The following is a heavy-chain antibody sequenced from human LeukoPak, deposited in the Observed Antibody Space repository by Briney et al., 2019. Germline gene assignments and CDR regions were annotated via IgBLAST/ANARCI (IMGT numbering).Heavy chain of an antibody. V-gene: IGHV3-23*01. CDR2: ISGSGGST. CDR3: AKAPTYSSSWPWDY. J-gene: IGHJ4*02. D-gene: IGHD6-13*01. Sequence: GGSLRLSCAASGFAFSSYAMSWVRQAPGKGLEWVSAISGSGGSTYYADSVKGRFTISRDNSKNTLYLQMNSLRAEDTAVYYCAKAPTYSSSWPWDYWGQGTLVTVSS. CDR1: GFAFSSYA.